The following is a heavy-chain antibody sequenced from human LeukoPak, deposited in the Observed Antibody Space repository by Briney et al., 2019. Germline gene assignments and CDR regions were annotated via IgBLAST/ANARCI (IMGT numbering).Heavy chain of an antibody. J-gene: IGHJ6*03. D-gene: IGHD4-17*01. CDR3: VRVPADYGDLHYYYYYYMDV. Sequence: ASVKVSCKASGYTFASYYMHWVRQAPGQGLEWMGIINPSGGSTSYAQKFQGRVTMTRDMSTSTVYMELSSLRSEDTAVYYCVRVPADYGDLHYYYYYYMDVWGKGTTVTVSS. CDR2: INPSGGST. V-gene: IGHV1-46*01. CDR1: GYTFASYY.